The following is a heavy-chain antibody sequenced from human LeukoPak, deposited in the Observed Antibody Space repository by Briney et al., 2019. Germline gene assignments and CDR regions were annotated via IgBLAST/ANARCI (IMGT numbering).Heavy chain of an antibody. Sequence: SETLSLTCAVYGGSFSGYYWTWIRQSPGKGLEWIGEVHYSGSATYNPSLKSRVTISVDTSKNQFSLKLSSVTAADTAVYYCARDGGEDTAMAPRGMDVWGQGTTVTVSS. CDR3: ARDGGEDTAMAPRGMDV. CDR2: VHYSGSA. V-gene: IGHV4-34*01. CDR1: GGSFSGYY. D-gene: IGHD5-18*01. J-gene: IGHJ6*02.